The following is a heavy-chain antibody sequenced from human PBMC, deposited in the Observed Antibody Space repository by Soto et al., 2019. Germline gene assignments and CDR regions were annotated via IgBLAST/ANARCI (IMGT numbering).Heavy chain of an antibody. CDR3: ARWRQLGDFDY. J-gene: IGHJ4*02. D-gene: IGHD6-6*01. CDR1: GGSVSSGSYY. Sequence: SETLSLTCTVSGGSVSSGSYYWSWIRQPPGKGLEWIGYIYYSGSTNYNPSLKSRVTISVDTSKNQFSLKLSSVTAADTAVYYCARWRQLGDFDYWGQGTLVTAPQ. CDR2: IYYSGST. V-gene: IGHV4-61*01.